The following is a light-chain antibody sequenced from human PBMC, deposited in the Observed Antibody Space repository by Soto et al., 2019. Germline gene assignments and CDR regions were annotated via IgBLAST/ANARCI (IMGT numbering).Light chain of an antibody. J-gene: IGKJ4*01. CDR3: QQYDNLLRT. V-gene: IGKV1-33*01. CDR1: QDISNY. CDR2: DAA. Sequence: DIQMTQSPSSLSACVGDRVTITCQASQDISNYLNWYQQKPGKAPKLLIYDAANLKTGVPSRFSGSGSGTDFTFTISSLQPEEIATYYCQQYDNLLRTFGGGTKLDIK.